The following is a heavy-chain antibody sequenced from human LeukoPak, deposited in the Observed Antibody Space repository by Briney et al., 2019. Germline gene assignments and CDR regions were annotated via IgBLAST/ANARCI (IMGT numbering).Heavy chain of an antibody. J-gene: IGHJ4*02. CDR3: ARDFLGMVRGVTTFDY. CDR2: MNPNSGNT. V-gene: IGHV1-8*01. D-gene: IGHD3-10*01. CDR1: GYTFTSYD. Sequence: ASVKVSCKASGYTFTSYDINWVRQATGQGLEWMGWMNPNSGNTGYAQKFQGRVTMTRNTSISTAYMELSSLRAEDTAVYYCARDFLGMVRGVTTFDYWGQGTLVTVSS.